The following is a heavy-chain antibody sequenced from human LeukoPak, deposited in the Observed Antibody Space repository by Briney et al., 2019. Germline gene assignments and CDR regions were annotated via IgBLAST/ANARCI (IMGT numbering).Heavy chain of an antibody. Sequence: PSETLSLTCTVSGGCISRGLYYWSWIRQPAGKGPEWIGRLYTSGTPNYNPSLQDRLHISLDTSKNQIYLRLSSVTAADTAVYFCARIYYDISTGYYVDVWGIGTTVTISS. CDR2: LYTSGTP. CDR1: GGCISRGLYY. V-gene: IGHV4-61*02. CDR3: ARIYYDISTGYYVDV. J-gene: IGHJ6*04. D-gene: IGHD3-9*01.